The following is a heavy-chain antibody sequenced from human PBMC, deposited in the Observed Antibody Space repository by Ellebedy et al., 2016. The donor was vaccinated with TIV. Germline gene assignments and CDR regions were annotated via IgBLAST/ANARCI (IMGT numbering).Heavy chain of an antibody. V-gene: IGHV3-74*01. Sequence: GESLKISCAASGFTFSSYWMHWVRQAPGKGLVWVSCVYLDGTTTTYADSVKGRFTISRDNAKNTVYLQMNSLRAEDTAVYYCTRGGFGHAMDVWGQGTTVTVSS. CDR1: GFTFSSYW. CDR3: TRGGFGHAMDV. J-gene: IGHJ6*02. CDR2: VYLDGTTT. D-gene: IGHD3-10*01.